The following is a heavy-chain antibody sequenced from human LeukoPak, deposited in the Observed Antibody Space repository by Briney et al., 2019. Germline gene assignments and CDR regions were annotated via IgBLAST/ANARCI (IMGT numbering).Heavy chain of an antibody. CDR3: ARDHGGWSNPYYYMDV. CDR1: GGSISSYY. D-gene: IGHD1-14*01. V-gene: IGHV4-4*07. J-gene: IGHJ6*03. CDR2: IYTSGST. Sequence: SETLSLTCTVSGGSISSYYWSWIRQPAGKGLEWIGRIYTSGSTNYNPSLKSRVTMSVDTSKNQFSLKLSSVTAADTAVYYCARDHGGWSNPYYYMDVWGKGTTVTVSS.